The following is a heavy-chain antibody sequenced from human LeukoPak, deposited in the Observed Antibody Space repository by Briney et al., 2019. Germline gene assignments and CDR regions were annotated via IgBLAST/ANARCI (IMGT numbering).Heavy chain of an antibody. D-gene: IGHD6-19*01. J-gene: IGHJ4*02. CDR3: AKGAGASIAVAGGNFDY. Sequence: PGRSLRLSCAASGFTFSSYGMHWVRQAPGKGLEWVAVISYDGSNKYYADSVKGRFTISRDNSKNTLYLQMNSLRAEDTAVYYCAKGAGASIAVAGGNFDYWGQGTLVTVSS. CDR2: ISYDGSNK. CDR1: GFTFSSYG. V-gene: IGHV3-30*18.